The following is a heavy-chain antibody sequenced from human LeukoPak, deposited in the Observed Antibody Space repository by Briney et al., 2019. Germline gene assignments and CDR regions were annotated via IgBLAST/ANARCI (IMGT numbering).Heavy chain of an antibody. V-gene: IGHV3-7*01. CDR1: GFSFSTYW. D-gene: IGHD1-26*01. CDR2: INQHGSET. Sequence: GGSLRLSCEVSGFSFSTYWMTWVRQAPGKGLEWVANINQHGSETYYVDSVKGRFIISRDSAKNSLFLQMDSLTGEDTAVYYCSRGGLYRYSGTSGDYWGQGTLVTVSS. J-gene: IGHJ4*02. CDR3: SRGGLYRYSGTSGDY.